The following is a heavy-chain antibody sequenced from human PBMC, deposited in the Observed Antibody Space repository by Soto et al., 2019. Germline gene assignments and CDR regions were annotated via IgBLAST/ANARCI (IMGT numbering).Heavy chain of an antibody. D-gene: IGHD2-8*01. CDR3: ARVRTGVPEDY. CDR2: ISGGSSTV. Sequence: GGSLRLSCAASGFTFSYYNMNWVRQAPGKGLEWVSYISGGSSTVYYADSVKGRFIISRDNAKNSLYLQMDSLRAEDTAVYYCARVRTGVPEDYWGQGTLFTVSS. CDR1: GFTFSYYN. V-gene: IGHV3-48*01. J-gene: IGHJ4*02.